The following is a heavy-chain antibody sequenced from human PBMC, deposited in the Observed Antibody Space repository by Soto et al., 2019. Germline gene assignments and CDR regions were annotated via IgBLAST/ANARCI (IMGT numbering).Heavy chain of an antibody. V-gene: IGHV2-70*11. D-gene: IGHD4-4*01. Sequence: SGPTLVNPTQTLTLTCTFSGFSLSTSGMCVSWIRQPPGKALEWLARIDWDDDKYYSTSLKTRLTISKDTSKNQVVLTMTNMDPVDTATYYCARIGRVTTSDYYYYYYYMDVWGKGTTVTVSS. J-gene: IGHJ6*03. CDR1: GFSLSTSGMC. CDR2: IDWDDDK. CDR3: ARIGRVTTSDYYYYYYYMDV.